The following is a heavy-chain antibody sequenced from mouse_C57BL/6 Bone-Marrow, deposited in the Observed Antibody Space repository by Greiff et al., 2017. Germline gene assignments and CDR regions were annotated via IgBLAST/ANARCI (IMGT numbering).Heavy chain of an antibody. CDR3: ARGRFITTVVADYAMDD. J-gene: IGHJ4*01. V-gene: IGHV1-53*01. D-gene: IGHD1-1*01. Sequence: QVQLQQPGTELVKPGASVKLSCKASGYTFTSYWMHWVKQRPGQGLEWIGNINPSNGGTNYNEKFKSKATLTVDKSSSTAYMQLSSLTSEDSAVYYCARGRFITTVVADYAMDDWGQGTSVTVSS. CDR2: INPSNGGT. CDR1: GYTFTSYW.